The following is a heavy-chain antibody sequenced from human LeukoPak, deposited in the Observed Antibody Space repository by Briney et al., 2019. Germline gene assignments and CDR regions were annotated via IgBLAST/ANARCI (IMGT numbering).Heavy chain of an antibody. Sequence: SETLSLTCTVSGGSISSYYWSWLRQPPGKGLEWIGYIYYSGSTNYNPSLKSRVTISVDTSKNQFSLKLSSVTAADTAVYYCAREYYYDSSGYYTPPGYWGQGTLVTVSS. CDR2: IYYSGST. CDR1: GGSISSYY. CDR3: AREYYYDSSGYYTPPGY. J-gene: IGHJ4*02. D-gene: IGHD3-22*01. V-gene: IGHV4-59*01.